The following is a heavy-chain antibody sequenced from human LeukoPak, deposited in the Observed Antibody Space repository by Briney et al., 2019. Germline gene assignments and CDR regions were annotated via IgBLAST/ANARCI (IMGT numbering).Heavy chain of an antibody. V-gene: IGHV3-15*01. Sequence: GGSLRLSCEASGFTFSAYAMTWVRQAPGKGLEWVGHIKRKTDGGRTDYAAPVKGRFTISRDDSKNTLYLQMNSLKTEDTAVYYCTTTSHDYGDYSFDYWGQGTLVTVSS. J-gene: IGHJ4*02. D-gene: IGHD4-17*01. CDR2: IKRKTDGGRT. CDR3: TTTSHDYGDYSFDY. CDR1: GFTFSAYA.